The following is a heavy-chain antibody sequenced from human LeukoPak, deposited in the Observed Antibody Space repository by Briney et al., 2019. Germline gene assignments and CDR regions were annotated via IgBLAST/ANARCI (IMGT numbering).Heavy chain of an antibody. CDR3: ARDHPIVVVVAATSPRDYYYGMDV. CDR2: INPSGGST. Sequence: ASVKVSCKASGYTFTSYYMHWVRQAPGQGLEWMGIINPSGGSTSYAQKFQGRVTMTRDASTSTVYMELSSLRSEDTAVYYCARDHPIVVVVAATSPRDYYYGMDVWGQGTLVSVSS. V-gene: IGHV1-46*01. CDR1: GYTFTSYY. D-gene: IGHD2-15*01. J-gene: IGHJ6*02.